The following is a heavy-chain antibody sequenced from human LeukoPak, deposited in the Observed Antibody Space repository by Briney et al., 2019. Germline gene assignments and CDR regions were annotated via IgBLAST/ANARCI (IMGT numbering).Heavy chain of an antibody. CDR3: ARERYCTTSACYVGVPFDY. J-gene: IGHJ4*02. D-gene: IGHD2-8*01. CDR1: GFTFSTYY. Sequence: PGGSLRLSCAASGFTFSTYYMTWVRQAPGKGLEWVAGVKQDGSENYYVDSVKGRFIISRDNSKNSLYLQMNSLRAEDTAVYFCARERYCTTSACYVGVPFDYWGQGTLVTVSS. V-gene: IGHV3-7*01. CDR2: VKQDGSEN.